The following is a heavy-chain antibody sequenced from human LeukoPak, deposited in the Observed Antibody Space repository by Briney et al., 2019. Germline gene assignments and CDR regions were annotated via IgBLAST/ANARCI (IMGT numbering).Heavy chain of an antibody. CDR2: IKTDGSTT. J-gene: IGHJ4*02. D-gene: IGHD3-16*01. CDR3: ARDWAWGGFDH. V-gene: IGHV3-74*01. Sequence: GGSLRLSCAGSGFVFSTYWMHWVRQAPGKGLAWVSRIKTDGSTTYYADSVKGRFTVSRDNAKNTLYLQMSSLRAEDTAVYYCARDWAWGGFDHWGQGALVTVSS. CDR1: GFVFSTYW.